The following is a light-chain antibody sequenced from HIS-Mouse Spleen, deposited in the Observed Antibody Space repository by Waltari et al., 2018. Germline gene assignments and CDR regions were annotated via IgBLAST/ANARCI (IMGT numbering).Light chain of an antibody. J-gene: IGLJ2*01. V-gene: IGLV3-21*03. CDR3: QVWDSSSDHVV. Sequence: SYVLTPPPSVSVAPGKTARITCGGNTIGSKLRHWYPQKPGQAPGLVVYGDSDRPSGIPERFSGSNSGNTATRTISRVEAGDEADYYCQVWDSSSDHVVFGGGTKLTVL. CDR2: GDS. CDR1: TIGSKL.